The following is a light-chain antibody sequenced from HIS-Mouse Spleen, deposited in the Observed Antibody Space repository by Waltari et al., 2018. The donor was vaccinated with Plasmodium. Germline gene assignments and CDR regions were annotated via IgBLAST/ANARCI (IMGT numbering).Light chain of an antibody. V-gene: IGLV3-10*01. J-gene: IGLJ3*02. CDR2: EDS. CDR3: YSTDSSGNHRV. Sequence: SYELTQPPSVSVSPGQTARITCSGDALPTKYPYWYQQKSGQAHVLVIYEDSKRPSGIPERFSGSSSGTMATLTSSGAQVEDEADYYCYSTDSSGNHRVFGGGTKLTVL. CDR1: ALPTKY.